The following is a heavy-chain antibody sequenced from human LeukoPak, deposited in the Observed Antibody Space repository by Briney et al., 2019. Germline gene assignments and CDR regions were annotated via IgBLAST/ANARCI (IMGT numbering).Heavy chain of an antibody. J-gene: IGHJ4*02. CDR2: ISSSSSYI. V-gene: IGHV3-21*01. CDR3: AREKSYYDFWSGYYFDY. Sequence: GGSLRLSCVASGFTFSNYNMNWVRQAPGKGLEWVSSISSSSSYIYYADSVKGRFTISRDNAKNSLYLQMNSLRAEDTAVYYCAREKSYYDFWSGYYFDYWGQGTLVTVSS. CDR1: GFTFSNYN. D-gene: IGHD3-3*01.